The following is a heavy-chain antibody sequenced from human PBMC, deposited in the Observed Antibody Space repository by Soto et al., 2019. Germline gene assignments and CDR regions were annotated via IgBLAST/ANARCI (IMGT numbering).Heavy chain of an antibody. V-gene: IGHV3-23*01. J-gene: IGHJ4*02. CDR1: GFTFSSYA. Sequence: GGSLRLSCAASGFTFSSYAMSWVRQAPGKGLEWVSAISGSGGSTYYADSVKGRFTISRDNSKNTLYLQMNSLRAEDTAVYYCAKYLSWGSSGWYLSDYWGQGTLVTVSS. CDR3: AKYLSWGSSGWYLSDY. CDR2: ISGSGGST. D-gene: IGHD6-19*01.